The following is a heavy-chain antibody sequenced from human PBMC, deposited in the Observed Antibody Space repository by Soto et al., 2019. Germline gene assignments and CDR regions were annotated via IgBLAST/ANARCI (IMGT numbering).Heavy chain of an antibody. CDR1: GGTFSSYA. CDR3: ASNPLGAAGDRN. Sequence: GASVKVSCKASGGTFSSYAISWVRQAPGQGLEWMGGIIPIFGTANYAQKFQGRVTITADESTSTAYMELSSLRSEDTAVYYCASNPLGAAGDRNWGQGTLVTVSS. V-gene: IGHV1-69*13. D-gene: IGHD6-13*01. CDR2: IIPIFGTA. J-gene: IGHJ4*02.